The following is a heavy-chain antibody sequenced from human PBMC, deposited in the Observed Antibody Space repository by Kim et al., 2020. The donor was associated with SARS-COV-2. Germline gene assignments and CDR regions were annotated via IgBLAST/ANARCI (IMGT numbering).Heavy chain of an antibody. Sequence: SVKVSCKASGGTFSSYAISWVRQAPGQGLEWMGGIIPIFGTANYAQKFQGRVTITADESTSTAYMELCSLRSEDTAVYYCASAGYCSSTSCYERHYYGMDVWGQGTTVTVSS. V-gene: IGHV1-69*13. J-gene: IGHJ6*02. D-gene: IGHD2-2*01. CDR2: IIPIFGTA. CDR1: GGTFSSYA. CDR3: ASAGYCSSTSCYERHYYGMDV.